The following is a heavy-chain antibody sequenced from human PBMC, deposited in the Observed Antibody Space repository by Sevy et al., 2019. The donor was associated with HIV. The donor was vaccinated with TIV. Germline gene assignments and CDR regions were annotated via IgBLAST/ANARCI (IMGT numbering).Heavy chain of an antibody. Sequence: SETLSLTCTVSGDSMSRSNHYWGWIRQPPGKGLEWIGIIYYRGTTYYNPSLKSRITISEDTSKNQFSLRLTSVTAADTPLYFCARLLGDNGYFDQWGQGTLVTVSS. D-gene: IGHD4-17*01. V-gene: IGHV4-39*01. CDR2: IYYRGTT. J-gene: IGHJ4*02. CDR1: GDSMSRSNHY. CDR3: ARLLGDNGYFDQ.